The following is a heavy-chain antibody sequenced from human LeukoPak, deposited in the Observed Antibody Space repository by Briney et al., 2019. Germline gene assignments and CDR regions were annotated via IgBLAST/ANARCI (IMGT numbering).Heavy chain of an antibody. D-gene: IGHD3-22*01. V-gene: IGHV4-34*01. Sequence: PSETLSLTCALSGGSFSGYYWTWIRQPPGKGLEWIGEINHSGSANYNPSLKSRLTISLDTSKNQFSLKLSSVTAADTAVYYCARQRIVVGPFDYWGQGTLVTVSS. CDR3: ARQRIVVGPFDY. J-gene: IGHJ4*02. CDR1: GGSFSGYY. CDR2: INHSGSA.